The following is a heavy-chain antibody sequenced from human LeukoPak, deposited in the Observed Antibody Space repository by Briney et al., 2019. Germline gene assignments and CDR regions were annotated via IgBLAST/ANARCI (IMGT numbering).Heavy chain of an antibody. D-gene: IGHD3-10*01. Sequence: GGSLRLSCAASGFTFSDYYMSWIRQAPGKGLEWVSYISSSSSYTNYADSVKGRFTISRDNAKNSLYPQMNSLRAEDTAVYSCARCAAFGESCDYWGQGTLVTVSS. V-gene: IGHV3-11*03. CDR1: GFTFSDYY. CDR3: ARCAAFGESCDY. CDR2: ISSSSSYT. J-gene: IGHJ4*02.